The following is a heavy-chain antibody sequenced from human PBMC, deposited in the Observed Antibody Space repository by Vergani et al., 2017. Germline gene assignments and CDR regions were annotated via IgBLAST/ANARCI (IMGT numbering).Heavy chain of an antibody. CDR2: IYSGDET. V-gene: IGHV3-66*02. J-gene: IGHJ5*02. Sequence: ELQLVESGGGLVQPGGSLRLSCAASGSTVSGNYMTWVRQAPGKGLEWVSNIYSGDETYYADSVKGRVTISRDTSKNTLHLQINNLRVEDTAVYYCSRGNYYGSGTYGDPWGEGSLVAVSS. CDR3: SRGNYYGSGTYGDP. CDR1: GSTVSGNY. D-gene: IGHD3-10*01.